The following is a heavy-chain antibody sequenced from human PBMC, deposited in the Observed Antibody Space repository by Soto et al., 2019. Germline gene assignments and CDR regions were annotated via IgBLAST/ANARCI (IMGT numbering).Heavy chain of an antibody. CDR1: GFTFSSYA. J-gene: IGHJ4*02. V-gene: IGHV3-30-3*01. CDR3: ARDHFYYDSSGSNPDY. CDR2: ISYDGSNK. Sequence: GGSLRLSCAASGFTFSSYAMHWVRQAPGKGLEWVAVISYDGSNKYYADSVKGRFTISRDNSKNTLYLQMNSLRAEDTAVYYCARDHFYYDSSGSNPDYWGQGTLVTVSS. D-gene: IGHD3-22*01.